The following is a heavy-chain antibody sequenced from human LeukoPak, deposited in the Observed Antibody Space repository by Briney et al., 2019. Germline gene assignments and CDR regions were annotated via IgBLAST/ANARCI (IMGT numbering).Heavy chain of an antibody. D-gene: IGHD6-13*01. V-gene: IGHV4-59*08. CDR1: GGSMNNYY. CDR2: SYYTGDT. Sequence: SETLSLTCTVSGGSMNNYYWTWIRQPPGKGLEWIGYSYYTGDTNYNPSLRGRVTMSADTSKNQFSLKLNSVTAADTAVYYRARRARATAGGDYFDYWGQGTLVTVSS. J-gene: IGHJ4*02. CDR3: ARRARATAGGDYFDY.